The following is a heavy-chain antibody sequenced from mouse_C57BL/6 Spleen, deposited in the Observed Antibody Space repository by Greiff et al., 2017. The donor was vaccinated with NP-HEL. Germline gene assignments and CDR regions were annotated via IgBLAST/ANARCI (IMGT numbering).Heavy chain of an antibody. CDR2: INPYNGDT. J-gene: IGHJ2*01. V-gene: IGHV1-20*01. D-gene: IGHD2-5*01. Sequence: EVQLQQSGPELVKPGDSVKISCKASGYSFTGYFMNWVMQSHGKSLEWIGRINPYNGDTFYNQKFKGKATLTVDKSSSTAHMELRSLTSEDSAVYYCAREVTKKTYYSNYASYYFDYWGQGTTLTVSS. CDR1: GYSFTGYF. CDR3: AREVTKKTYYSNYASYYFDY.